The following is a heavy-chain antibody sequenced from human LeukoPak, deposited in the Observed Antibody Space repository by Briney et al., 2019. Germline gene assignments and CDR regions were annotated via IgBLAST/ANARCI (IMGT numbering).Heavy chain of an antibody. V-gene: IGHV4-59*08. CDR3: ARHSRLRTEHFDY. J-gene: IGHJ4*02. Sequence: SETLSLTCTVSGGPISSYYWSWIRQPPGKGLEWIGYIYYSGSTNYNPSLKSRVTISVDTSKNQFSLKLSSVTAADTAVYYCARHSRLRTEHFDYWGQGTLVTVSS. CDR1: GGPISSYY. D-gene: IGHD5-12*01. CDR2: IYYSGST.